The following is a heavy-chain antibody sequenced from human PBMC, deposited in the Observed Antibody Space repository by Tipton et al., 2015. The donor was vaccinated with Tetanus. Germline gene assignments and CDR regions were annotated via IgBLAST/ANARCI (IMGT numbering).Heavy chain of an antibody. CDR3: ARRSLTNYGLDV. CDR2: INTDGRRT. CDR1: GFTFRNYW. D-gene: IGHD1/OR15-1a*01. J-gene: IGHJ6*02. V-gene: IGHV3-74*01. Sequence: SLRLSCEASGFTFRNYWMHWVRRVPGKGLVWVSRINTDGRRTHYADSVKGRFTISRDSAKNTLYLQMNSLRPDDTSIYYCARRSLTNYGLDVWGQGTTVTVSS.